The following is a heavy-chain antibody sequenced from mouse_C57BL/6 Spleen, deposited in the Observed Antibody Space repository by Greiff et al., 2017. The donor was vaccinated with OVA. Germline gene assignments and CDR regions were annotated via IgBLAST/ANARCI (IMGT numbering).Heavy chain of an antibody. D-gene: IGHD1-1*01. J-gene: IGHJ4*01. V-gene: IGHV1-59*01. Sequence: QVQLQQPGAELVRPGTSVKLSCKASGYTFTSYWMHWVKQRPGQGLEWIGVIDPSDSYTNYNQKFKGKATLTVDTSSSTAYMQLSSLTSEDSAVYYCARGRLYYGSSYDAMDYWGQGTSVTVSS. CDR1: GYTFTSYW. CDR2: IDPSDSYT. CDR3: ARGRLYYGSSYDAMDY.